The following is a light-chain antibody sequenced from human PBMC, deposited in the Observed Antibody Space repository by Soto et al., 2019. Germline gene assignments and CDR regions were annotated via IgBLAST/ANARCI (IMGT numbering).Light chain of an antibody. J-gene: IGKJ4*01. CDR2: DAS. Sequence: DIQMTQSPSTLSASIGDRVTITCRASQSISSWLAWYQQKPGKVPKLLIYDASRLQSGVPSRFSGSGSGTEFTLTISSLQPDDIATYVCPQYNTYPLTFGGGTKVEI. CDR3: PQYNTYPLT. CDR1: QSISSW. V-gene: IGKV1-5*01.